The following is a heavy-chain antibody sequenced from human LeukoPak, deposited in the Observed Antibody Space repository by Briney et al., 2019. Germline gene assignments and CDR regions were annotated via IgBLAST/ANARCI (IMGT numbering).Heavy chain of an antibody. D-gene: IGHD5-12*01. CDR1: GFTFSSYA. CDR3: AGSSGYSGYDLGYFDY. V-gene: IGHV3-30-3*01. CDR2: ISYDGSNK. Sequence: GGSLRLSCAASGFTFSSYAMHWVRQAPGKGLEWVAVISYDGSNKYYAGSVKGRFTISRDNSKNTLYLQMNSLRAEDTAVYYCAGSSGYSGYDLGYFDYWGQGTLVTVSS. J-gene: IGHJ4*02.